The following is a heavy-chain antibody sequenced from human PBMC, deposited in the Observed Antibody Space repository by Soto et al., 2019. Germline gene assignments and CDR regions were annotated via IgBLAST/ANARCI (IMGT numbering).Heavy chain of an antibody. Sequence: SVKVSCKASGGTFSSYAISWVRQAPGQGLEWMGGIIPIFGTANYAQKFQGRVTITADESTSTAYMELSSLRSEDTAVYYCARGGGFTIFGVVTDYYYYGMDVWGQGTTVTVSS. CDR2: IIPIFGTA. D-gene: IGHD3-3*01. CDR3: ARGGGFTIFGVVTDYYYYGMDV. CDR1: GGTFSSYA. V-gene: IGHV1-69*13. J-gene: IGHJ6*02.